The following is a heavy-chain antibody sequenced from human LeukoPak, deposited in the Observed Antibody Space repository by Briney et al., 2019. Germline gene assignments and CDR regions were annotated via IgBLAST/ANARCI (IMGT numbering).Heavy chain of an antibody. J-gene: IGHJ3*02. CDR3: AKTVTTLFRDAFDI. V-gene: IGHV4-4*07. Sequence: SETLSLTCTVSGGSISSYYWSWIRQPAGKGLEWIGRIYTSGSTNYNPSLKSRVTMSVDTSKNQFSLELSSVTAADTAMYYCAKTVTTLFRDAFDIWGQGTMVTVSS. D-gene: IGHD4-17*01. CDR1: GGSISSYY. CDR2: IYTSGST.